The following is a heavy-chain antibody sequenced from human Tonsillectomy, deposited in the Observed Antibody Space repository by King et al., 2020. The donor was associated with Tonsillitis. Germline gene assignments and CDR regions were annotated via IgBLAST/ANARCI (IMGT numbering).Heavy chain of an antibody. CDR1: GFTFSNFG. CDR3: VRDGTYYCGSGSQRNFDY. J-gene: IGHJ4*02. Sequence: VQLVESGGGVVQPGGSLRLSCAVSGFTFSNFGIHWVRQAPGKGLEWVAVISYDGSYKYYADPVKGRFTISRDNSNNTLHLQMNSLRVEDTAVYYCVRDGTYYCGSGSQRNFDYWGQGALVTVSS. V-gene: IGHV3-30*03. D-gene: IGHD3-10*01. CDR2: ISYDGSYK.